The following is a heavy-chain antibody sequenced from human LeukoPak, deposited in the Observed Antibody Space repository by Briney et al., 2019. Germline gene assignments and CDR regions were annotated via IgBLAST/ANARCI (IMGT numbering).Heavy chain of an antibody. CDR2: IYHSGST. Sequence: SETLSLTCTVSGYSISSGYYWGWIRQPPGKGLERIGNIYHSGSTFYNPSLKSRVTISVDTSKNQFSLKLSSVTAADTAVYYCARGYSSSWYFNWFDPWGQGTLVTVSS. CDR1: GYSISSGYY. J-gene: IGHJ5*02. V-gene: IGHV4-38-2*02. D-gene: IGHD6-13*01. CDR3: ARGYSSSWYFNWFDP.